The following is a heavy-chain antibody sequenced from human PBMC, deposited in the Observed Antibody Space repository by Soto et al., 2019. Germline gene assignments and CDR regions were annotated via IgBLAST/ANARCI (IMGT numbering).Heavy chain of an antibody. D-gene: IGHD3-16*02. CDR1: GGSFSGYY. J-gene: IGHJ4*02. Sequence: KPSETLSLTCAVYGGSFSGYYWSWIRQPPGKGLEWIGEINHSGSTNYNPSLKSRVTISVDTSKNQFSLKLSSVTAADTAVYYCARDPYYDYVWGSYRSPYYFDYWGQGTLVTVSS. CDR2: INHSGST. CDR3: ARDPYYDYVWGSYRSPYYFDY. V-gene: IGHV4-34*01.